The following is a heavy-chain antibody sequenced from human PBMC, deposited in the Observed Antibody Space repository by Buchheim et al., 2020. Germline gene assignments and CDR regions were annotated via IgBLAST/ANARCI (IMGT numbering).Heavy chain of an antibody. CDR1: GGSVRNGDYY. D-gene: IGHD6-19*01. V-gene: IGHV4-61*08. CDR3: AGWNYHYAMDV. Sequence: QMQLQESGPGLVKPSETLSLTCTVSGGSVRNGDYYWTWLRQPPGKGLEWIGHVRHSGARYQIPSLTSRLPISVDTSKNQFSLRLSSVTAADTAVYYCAGWNYHYAMDVWGQGTT. J-gene: IGHJ6*02. CDR2: VRHSGAR.